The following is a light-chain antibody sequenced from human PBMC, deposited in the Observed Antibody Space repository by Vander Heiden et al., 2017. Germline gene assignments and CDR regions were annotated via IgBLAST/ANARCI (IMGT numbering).Light chain of an antibody. CDR2: ITT. CDR1: HDINRY. CDR3: QENYGAVK. J-gene: IGKJ5*01. V-gene: IGKV1-39*01. Sequence: DIQTTQSPSAPGAAVGDRVTIACRTSHDINRYLNWYQQKRGKAPHLLIYITTNLQTGVPSRFSGNGSGTFFRLTSDNEQPEDSTTYYCQENYGAVKFGQGTRV.